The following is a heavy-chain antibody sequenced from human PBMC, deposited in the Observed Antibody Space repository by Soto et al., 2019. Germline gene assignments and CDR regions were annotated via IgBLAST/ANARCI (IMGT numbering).Heavy chain of an antibody. Sequence: QVQLVESGGGVVQPGGSLRLSCATSGFTFSDSGMHWVRQAPGKGLEWVAVIWSDGSDKSYADSVEGRFTISRDNSKNTLYLQMNHLRAEDTGVYYCVGGNRYSSSSGWGGGFDYWGQGTLVTVSS. V-gene: IGHV3-33*01. CDR1: GFTFSDSG. CDR3: VGGNRYSSSSGWGGGFDY. CDR2: IWSDGSDK. J-gene: IGHJ4*02. D-gene: IGHD6-6*01.